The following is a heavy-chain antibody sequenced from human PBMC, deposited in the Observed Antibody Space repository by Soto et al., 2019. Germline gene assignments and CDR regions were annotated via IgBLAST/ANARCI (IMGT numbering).Heavy chain of an antibody. Sequence: DVQLVESGGGLVQPGRSLRLSCAASGFTFDDYAMHWVRQAPGKGLEWVSGISWNSGSIGYADSVKGRFTISRDNAKNSLYLQMNSLRAEDTALYYCAKDIYFRGVGVLDYWGQGTLVTVSS. CDR1: GFTFDDYA. V-gene: IGHV3-9*01. D-gene: IGHD3-10*02. J-gene: IGHJ4*02. CDR3: AKDIYFRGVGVLDY. CDR2: ISWNSGSI.